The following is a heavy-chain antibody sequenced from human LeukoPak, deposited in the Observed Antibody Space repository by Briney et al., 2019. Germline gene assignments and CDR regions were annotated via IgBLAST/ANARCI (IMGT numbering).Heavy chain of an antibody. V-gene: IGHV3-9*01. CDR1: GFTFDDYA. D-gene: IGHD6-19*01. CDR3: AKASYSSGWTAGDYFDY. CDR2: ISWNSGSI. Sequence: GGSLRLSCAASGFTFDDYAMHWVRQAPGKGLEWVSGISWNSGSIGYADSVKGRFTISRDNAKNSLYLQMNSLRAEDTALYYCAKASYSSGWTAGDYFDYWVQGTLVTVSS. J-gene: IGHJ4*02.